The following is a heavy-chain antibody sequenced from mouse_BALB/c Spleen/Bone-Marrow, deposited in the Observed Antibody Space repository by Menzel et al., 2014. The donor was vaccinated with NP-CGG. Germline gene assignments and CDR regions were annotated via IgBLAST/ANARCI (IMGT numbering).Heavy chain of an antibody. J-gene: IGHJ2*01. V-gene: IGHV14-3*02. CDR1: GFNIKDTY. Sequence: DVQLQESGAELVKPGASVKLSCTASGFNIKDTYMHWAKQRPEQGLEWIGRIDPANGNTKYDPKFQGKATITADTSSNTAYLQLSSLTSEDTAVYYCARYYYGYYFDYWGQGTTLTVSS. CDR3: ARYYYGYYFDY. D-gene: IGHD1-2*01. CDR2: IDPANGNT.